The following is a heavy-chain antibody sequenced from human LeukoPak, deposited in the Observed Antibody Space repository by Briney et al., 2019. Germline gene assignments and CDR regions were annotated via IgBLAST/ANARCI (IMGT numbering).Heavy chain of an antibody. CDR3: ARDKGVDNSGYYNGFFDF. Sequence: GGSLRLSCAASGFTYDNHAMSWVRRAPGKGLDWVSGISGSGDRTHYADSVKGRFTISRDNSKNTMYLQMNSLRAEDTAVYYCARDKGVDNSGYYNGFFDFWGQGTLVTVSS. D-gene: IGHD3-22*01. CDR1: GFTYDNHA. CDR2: ISGSGDRT. V-gene: IGHV3-23*01. J-gene: IGHJ4*02.